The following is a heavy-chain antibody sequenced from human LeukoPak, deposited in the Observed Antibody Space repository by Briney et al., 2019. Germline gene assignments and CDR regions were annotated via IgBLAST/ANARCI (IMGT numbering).Heavy chain of an antibody. CDR2: ISSSSSYI. CDR3: ARLLEELWLHAPGFVAFDI. CDR1: GFTFSSYS. J-gene: IGHJ3*02. Sequence: KPGGSLRLSCAASGFTFSSYSMNWVRQAPGKGLEWVSSISSSSSYIYYADSVKGRFTISRDNAKNSLYLQMNSLRAEDTAVYYCARLLEELWLHAPGFVAFDIWGQGTMVTVSS. V-gene: IGHV3-21*01. D-gene: IGHD5-18*01.